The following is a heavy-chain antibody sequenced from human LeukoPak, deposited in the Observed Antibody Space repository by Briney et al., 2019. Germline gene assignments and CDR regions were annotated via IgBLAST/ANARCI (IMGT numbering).Heavy chain of an antibody. CDR3: ARVGSSGWYLDY. J-gene: IGHJ4*02. V-gene: IGHV1-18*03. CDR2: ISAYNGNT. Sequence: ASVKVSCKASGYTFTSYGISWVRQAPGQGLEWMGWISAYNGNTNYAQKLQGRVTMTTDTSTSTAYMELSSLRSEDMAVYYCARVGSSGWYLDYWGQGTLVTVSS. D-gene: IGHD6-19*01. CDR1: GYTFTSYG.